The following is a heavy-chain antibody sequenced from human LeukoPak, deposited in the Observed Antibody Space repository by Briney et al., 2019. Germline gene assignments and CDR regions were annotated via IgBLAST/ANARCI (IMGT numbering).Heavy chain of an antibody. CDR3: ARDRYCSSTSCYVPRGMDV. J-gene: IGHJ6*02. CDR2: IYYSGST. V-gene: IGHV4-39*02. Sequence: SETLSLTCTVSGGSIGSSTYYWGWIRQPPGKGLEWIGSIYYSGSTYYNPSLKSRVTISVDTSKNQFSLKLSSVTAADTAVYYCARDRYCSSTSCYVPRGMDVWGQGTTVTVSS. D-gene: IGHD2-2*01. CDR1: GGSIGSSTYY.